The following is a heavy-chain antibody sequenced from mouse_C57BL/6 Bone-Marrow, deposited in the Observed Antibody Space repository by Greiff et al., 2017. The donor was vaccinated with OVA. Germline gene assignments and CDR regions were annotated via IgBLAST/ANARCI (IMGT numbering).Heavy chain of an antibody. V-gene: IGHV14-4*01. J-gene: IGHJ1*03. CDR3: TRYYGSSYWYFDV. CDR1: GFNITDDY. CDR2: IDPENGDT. Sequence: EVKLVESGAELVRPGASVKLSCTASGFNITDDYMHWVKQRPEQGLEWIGWIDPENGDTEYASKFQGKATITADTSSNTAYLQLSSLTSEDTAVYYCTRYYGSSYWYFDVWGTGTTVTVSS. D-gene: IGHD1-1*01.